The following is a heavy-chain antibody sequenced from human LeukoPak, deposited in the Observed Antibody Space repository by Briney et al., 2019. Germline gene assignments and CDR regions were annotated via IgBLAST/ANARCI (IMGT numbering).Heavy chain of an antibody. CDR1: GGSFSGYY. V-gene: IGHV4-34*01. CDR2: INHSGST. D-gene: IGHD3-10*01. CDR3: ARKGSRVHPALLDAFDI. Sequence: SETLSLTCAVYGGSFSGYYWSWIRQPPGKGLEWIGEINHSGSTNYNPSLKSRVTISVDTSKNQFSLKLSSVTAADTAVYYCARKGSRVHPALLDAFDIWGQGTMVTVSS. J-gene: IGHJ3*02.